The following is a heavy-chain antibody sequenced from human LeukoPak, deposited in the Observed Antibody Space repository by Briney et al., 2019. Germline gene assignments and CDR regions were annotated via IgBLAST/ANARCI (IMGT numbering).Heavy chain of an antibody. CDR1: GFTFSSHA. CDR3: VKGGSSTWSWFDP. D-gene: IGHD6-13*01. J-gene: IGHJ5*02. Sequence: GGSLRLSCSASGFTFSSHAMHWVRQAPGKGLEYVSTISTNGINTHYADSVKGRFTISRDNSKSTLYLQMSSLRPEDTAVYFCVKGGSSTWSWFDPWGEGTLVTV. V-gene: IGHV3-64D*06. CDR2: ISTNGINT.